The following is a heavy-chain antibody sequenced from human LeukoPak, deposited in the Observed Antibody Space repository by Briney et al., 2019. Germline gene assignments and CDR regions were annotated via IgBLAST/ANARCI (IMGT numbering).Heavy chain of an antibody. J-gene: IGHJ4*02. CDR2: ISGSGGST. V-gene: IGHV3-23*01. CDR3: AKDLGYYYGSGMDY. CDR1: GFTFDDYA. Sequence: GGSLRLSCAASGFTFDDYAMSWVRQVPGEGLEWVSAISGSGGSTYYADSVKGRFTISRDNSKNTLYLQMNSLRAEDTAVYYCAKDLGYYYGSGMDYWGQGTLVTVSS. D-gene: IGHD3-10*01.